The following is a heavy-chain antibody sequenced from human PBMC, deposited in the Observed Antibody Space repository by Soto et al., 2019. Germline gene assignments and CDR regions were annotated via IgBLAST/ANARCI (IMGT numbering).Heavy chain of an antibody. V-gene: IGHV4-59*01. D-gene: IGHD3-3*01. J-gene: IGHJ4*02. CDR3: ARTYYDFWSGYPVDY. CDR1: GGSISGFY. CDR2: IYYNGST. Sequence: SEALSLTCTVSGGSISGFYWSWIRQPPGKGLEWIGYIYYNGSTNYNPSLKSRVTISVDTSKNQFSLKLSSVTAADTAVYYCARTYYDFWSGYPVDYWGQGTLVT.